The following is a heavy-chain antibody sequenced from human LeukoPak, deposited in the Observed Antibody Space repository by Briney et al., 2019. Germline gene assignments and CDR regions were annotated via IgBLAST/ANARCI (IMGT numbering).Heavy chain of an antibody. Sequence: SQTLSLTCTVAGGSISSGGYDWSWSRQHPGKGLEWIGYIYYSGSTYYNPSLKSRVTISVDTSKNQFSLKLSSVTAADTAVYYCARDGTYGSASYSKGFDYWGQGTLVTVSS. CDR3: ARDGTYGSASYSKGFDY. J-gene: IGHJ4*02. CDR2: IYYSGST. D-gene: IGHD3-10*01. CDR1: GGSISSGGYD. V-gene: IGHV4-31*03.